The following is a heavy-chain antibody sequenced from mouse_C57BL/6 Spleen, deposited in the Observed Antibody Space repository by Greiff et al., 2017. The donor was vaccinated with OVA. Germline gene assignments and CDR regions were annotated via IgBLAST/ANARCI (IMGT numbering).Heavy chain of an antibody. Sequence: QVQLQQPGAELVKPGASVKLSCKASGYTFTSYWMHWVKQRPGQGLEWIGMIHPNSGSTNYNEKFKSKATLTVDKSSSTAYMQLSSLTSEDSAVYYGAREEEKNWDGGGFDYWGQGTTLTVSS. CDR3: AREEEKNWDGGGFDY. V-gene: IGHV1-64*01. J-gene: IGHJ2*01. D-gene: IGHD4-1*01. CDR2: IHPNSGST. CDR1: GYTFTSYW.